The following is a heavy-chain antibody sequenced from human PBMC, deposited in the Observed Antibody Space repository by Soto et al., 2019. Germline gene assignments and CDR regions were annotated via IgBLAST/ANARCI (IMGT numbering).Heavy chain of an antibody. Sequence: QVQLVQSGAEVKKPGSSVKVSCKASGGTFSSYAISWVRQAPGQGLEWMGGINPIFGTENYAQKFQGRVTITADESTSTAYMELSSLRSEDTAVYYCARDRSPHSGTKYYLDYWGQGTLVTVSS. CDR1: GGTFSSYA. CDR3: ARDRSPHSGTKYYLDY. V-gene: IGHV1-69*12. J-gene: IGHJ4*02. D-gene: IGHD1-26*01. CDR2: INPIFGTE.